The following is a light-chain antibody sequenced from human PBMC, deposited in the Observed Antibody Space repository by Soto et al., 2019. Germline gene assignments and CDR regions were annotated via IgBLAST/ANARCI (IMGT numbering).Light chain of an antibody. J-gene: IGLJ1*01. CDR1: SSDVGAYNY. V-gene: IGLV2-8*01. CDR3: SSYAGTNRV. Sequence: QSALTQPPSASGSPGQSVTISCTGTSSDVGAYNYVSWYQQHPGKAPKVMIYEVSKRPSGVPDRFSGSKSGNTASLTVSGLQAEDEAEYYCSSYAGTNRVFG. CDR2: EVS.